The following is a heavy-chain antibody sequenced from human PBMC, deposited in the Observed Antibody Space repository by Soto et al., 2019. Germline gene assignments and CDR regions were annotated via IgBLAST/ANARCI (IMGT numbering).Heavy chain of an antibody. CDR3: ARVLSGSYYGYYYYGMDV. CDR1: GYTFTSYY. Sequence: GASVKVSCKASGYTFTSYYMHWVRQAPGQGLEWMGIINPSGGSTSYAQKFQGRVTMTRDTSTSTVYMELSSLRSEDTAVYYCARVLSGSYYGYYYYGMDVWGQGTTVTVS. D-gene: IGHD1-26*01. CDR2: INPSGGST. V-gene: IGHV1-46*01. J-gene: IGHJ6*02.